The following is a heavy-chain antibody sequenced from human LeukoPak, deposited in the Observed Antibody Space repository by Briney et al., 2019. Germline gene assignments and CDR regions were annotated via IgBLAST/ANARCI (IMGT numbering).Heavy chain of an antibody. CDR1: GFTFSSYW. D-gene: IGHD3-9*01. V-gene: IGHV3-74*01. CDR2: INSDGSST. Sequence: PGGSLRLSCAASGFTFSSYWMHWVRQAPGKGLVLVSRINSDGSSTIYADSVKGRFTISRDNAKNTLYLQMNSLRAEDTAVYYCARGRYDILTGHCYFDYWGQGTLVTVSS. J-gene: IGHJ4*02. CDR3: ARGRYDILTGHCYFDY.